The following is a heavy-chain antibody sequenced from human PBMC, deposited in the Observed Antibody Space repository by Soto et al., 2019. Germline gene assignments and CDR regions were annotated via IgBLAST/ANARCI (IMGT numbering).Heavy chain of an antibody. Sequence: VGSLRLSCAASGFTFSSYAMHWVRQAPGKGLEWVAVISYDGSNKYYADSVKGRFTISRDNSKNTLYLQMNSLRAVDTAVYYCARDLETYYYGSGSYLYWGQGTLVTVSS. V-gene: IGHV3-30-3*01. CDR1: GFTFSSYA. J-gene: IGHJ4*02. D-gene: IGHD3-10*01. CDR3: ARDLETYYYGSGSYLY. CDR2: ISYDGSNK.